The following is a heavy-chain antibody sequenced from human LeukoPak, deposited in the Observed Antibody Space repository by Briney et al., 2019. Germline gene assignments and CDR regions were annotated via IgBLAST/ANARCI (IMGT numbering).Heavy chain of an antibody. CDR3: ARQRDTASVGAFDI. Sequence: SETLSLTCTVSGGSIRTNTNYCGWNSSNYWGWIRQPPGKGLEWIGSIHYNGTTYYHPSLQSRLTISVDASKNQFSLKVTSVTATDTALYYCARQRDTASVGAFDIWGQGTMVTVSS. D-gene: IGHD5-18*01. V-gene: IGHV4-39*01. CDR1: GGSIRTNTNYCGWNSSNY. J-gene: IGHJ3*02. CDR2: IHYNGTT.